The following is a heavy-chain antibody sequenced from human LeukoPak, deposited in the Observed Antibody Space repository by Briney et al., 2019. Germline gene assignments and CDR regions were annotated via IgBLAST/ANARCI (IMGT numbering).Heavy chain of an antibody. J-gene: IGHJ4*02. CDR1: GFTFSSYN. CDR2: IFAGSGTT. V-gene: IGHV3-23*01. D-gene: IGHD3-3*01. CDR3: VKAQRGFDDFWSGYDY. Sequence: PGGSLRLSCAASGFTFSSYNMNWVRQAPGKGLEWVASIFAGSGTTHYADSVKGRFTISRDNSQNTLYIQMESLRVEDTAVYYCVKAQRGFDDFWSGYDYWGQGSLVTVSS.